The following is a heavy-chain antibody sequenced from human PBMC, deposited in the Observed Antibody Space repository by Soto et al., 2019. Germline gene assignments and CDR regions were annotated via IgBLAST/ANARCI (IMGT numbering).Heavy chain of an antibody. CDR2: ISYDGSNK. D-gene: IGHD4-4*01. CDR1: GFTFSSYA. Sequence: QVQLVESGGGVVQPGRSLRLSCAASGFTFSSYAMHWVRQAPGKGLEWVAVISYDGSNKYYADSVKGRFTISRDNSKNTLYLQMNSLRAEDTAVYYCARSATVTQYYCYYGMDVWGQGTTVTVSS. CDR3: ARSATVTQYYCYYGMDV. J-gene: IGHJ6*02. V-gene: IGHV3-30-3*01.